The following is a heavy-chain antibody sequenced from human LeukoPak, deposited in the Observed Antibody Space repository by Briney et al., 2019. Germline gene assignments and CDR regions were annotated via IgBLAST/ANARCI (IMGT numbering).Heavy chain of an antibody. CDR3: RSSSSYYYYYMDV. CDR1: GFTFSSYA. V-gene: IGHV3-23*01. CDR2: ISGGGGST. J-gene: IGHJ6*03. D-gene: IGHD6-6*01. Sequence: GGSLRLSCAASGFTFSSYAMSWVRQAPGKGLEWVSAISGGGGSTYYADSVKGRFTISRDNSKNTLYLQMNSLRAEDTAVYSCRSSSSYYYYYMDVWGKGTTVTVSS.